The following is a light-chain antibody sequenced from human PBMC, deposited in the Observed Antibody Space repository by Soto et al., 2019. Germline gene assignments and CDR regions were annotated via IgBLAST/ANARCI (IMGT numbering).Light chain of an antibody. CDR1: SSDIGSYNL. J-gene: IGLJ3*02. V-gene: IGLV2-23*02. CDR2: EVN. Sequence: QSALSQPASVSGSPGQSVTISCTGTSSDIGSYNLVSWYHHHPGQAPKLVIYEVNKRPSVDSNRFSGSKSGNTAFLTIAGLQPEDEGEYYCCSYAGGRSFVVFGGGTKLTVL. CDR3: CSYAGGRSFVV.